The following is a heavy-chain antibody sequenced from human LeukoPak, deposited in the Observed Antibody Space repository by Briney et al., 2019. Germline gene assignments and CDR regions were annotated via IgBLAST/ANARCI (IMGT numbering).Heavy chain of an antibody. Sequence: PSETLSLTCAVYGGSFSGYYWSWIRQPPGKGLEWIGEINHSGSTNYNPSLKSRVTISVDTSKNQFSLKLSSVTAADTAVYYCARVPSYYYDSTGYHLFDYWGQGTLVTVSS. V-gene: IGHV4-34*01. CDR3: ARVPSYYYDSTGYHLFDY. D-gene: IGHD3-22*01. J-gene: IGHJ4*02. CDR1: GGSFSGYY. CDR2: INHSGST.